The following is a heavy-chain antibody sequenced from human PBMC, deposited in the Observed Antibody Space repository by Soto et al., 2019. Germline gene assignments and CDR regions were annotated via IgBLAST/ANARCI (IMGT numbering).Heavy chain of an antibody. D-gene: IGHD3-9*01. CDR3: ARGDTYYDILTGYGTSYYYMDV. J-gene: IGHJ6*03. Sequence: QVQLVESGGGLVKPGGSLRLSCAASGFTFSDYYMSWIRQAPGKGLEWVSYISSSGSTIYYADSVKGRFTISRDNAKNSLYLQMNSLRAEDTAVYYCARGDTYYDILTGYGTSYYYMDVWGKGTTVTVSS. CDR2: ISSSGSTI. V-gene: IGHV3-11*01. CDR1: GFTFSDYY.